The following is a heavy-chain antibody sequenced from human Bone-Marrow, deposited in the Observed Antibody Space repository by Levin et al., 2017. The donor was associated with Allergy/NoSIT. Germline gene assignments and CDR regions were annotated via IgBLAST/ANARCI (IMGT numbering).Heavy chain of an antibody. J-gene: IGHJ3*01. Sequence: PGGSLRLSCVASGFTFTNYGMHWVRQAPGKGLEWVAVIWYDGTKKYYADSAKGRFTVSRDNSRNAVSLQLDRLRAEDTALYYCAREGPRGFSGSEIPDPLDHWGQGTMVTVSS. CDR3: AREGPRGFSGSEIPDPLDH. D-gene: IGHD5-12*01. CDR1: GFTFTNYG. V-gene: IGHV3-33*02. CDR2: IWYDGTKK.